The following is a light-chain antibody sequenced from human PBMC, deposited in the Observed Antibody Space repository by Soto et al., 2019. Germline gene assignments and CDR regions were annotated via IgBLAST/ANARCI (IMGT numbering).Light chain of an antibody. Sequence: IVITQSPANLSVSQGERATLSCRASQSVSSKLAWYQQKPGQAPRLLIYGASTRATGIPARFSGSGSGTEFTLIISSLQSEDSAVYYCQQYNSWRWTFGQGTKVDIK. CDR3: QQYNSWRWT. CDR2: GAS. CDR1: QSVSSK. J-gene: IGKJ1*01. V-gene: IGKV3-15*01.